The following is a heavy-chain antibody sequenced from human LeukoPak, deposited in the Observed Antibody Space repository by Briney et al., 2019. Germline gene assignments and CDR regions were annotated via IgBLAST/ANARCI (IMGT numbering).Heavy chain of an antibody. CDR3: ARDGGSGSPHLSYSYYGMDV. J-gene: IGHJ6*02. Sequence: PGGSLRLSCAASGFTVSITYMTWVRQAPGKGLDWVSFIYSGDTTYYADSVKGRFTISRDSSKNTLYLQMNSLRVEDTAVYYCARDGGSGSPHLSYSYYGMDVWGQGTTVTVSS. V-gene: IGHV3-53*01. CDR2: IYSGDTT. D-gene: IGHD3-10*01. CDR1: GFTVSITY.